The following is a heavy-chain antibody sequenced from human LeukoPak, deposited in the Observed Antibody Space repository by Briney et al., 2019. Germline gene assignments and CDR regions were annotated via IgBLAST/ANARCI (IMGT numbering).Heavy chain of an antibody. J-gene: IGHJ4*02. D-gene: IGHD3-10*01. Sequence: SVKVSCKASDYTFSSYGIHWVRQAPGQGPEWMGWISAYNGNRDYALKFQGRVTMATDTSTNTAQMELRSLRSDDTAVYYCARGPSHYFGAGSAPKDFDYWGQGTLVTVS. CDR2: ISAYNGNR. CDR1: DYTFSSYG. CDR3: ARGPSHYFGAGSAPKDFDY. V-gene: IGHV1-18*01.